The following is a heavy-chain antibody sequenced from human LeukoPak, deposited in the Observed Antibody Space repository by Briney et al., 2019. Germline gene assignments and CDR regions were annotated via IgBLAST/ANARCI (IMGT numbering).Heavy chain of an antibody. V-gene: IGHV3-23*01. J-gene: IGHJ4*02. D-gene: IGHD3-10*01. Sequence: GGYLRLYCAAFGFTFSNYAINWVRQAPGKGLEWVSSITGSGGGTYYADSGKGRFNISRDNSKNTLYLQMNSLRAEDTAVYYCAEDRWVSGSDNYYTLFDYWGQGTLVTVSS. CDR1: GFTFSNYA. CDR3: AEDRWVSGSDNYYTLFDY. CDR2: ITGSGGGT.